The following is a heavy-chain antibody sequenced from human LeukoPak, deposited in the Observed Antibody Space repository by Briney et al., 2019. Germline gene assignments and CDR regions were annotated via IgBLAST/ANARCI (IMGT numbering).Heavy chain of an antibody. CDR3: ARVVDHDYGDYYLDY. Sequence: GGSLRLSCAASGFTFSNHGMNWVRQAPGKGLEWVSGISPSGDITYYADSVKGRFTISRDNSKNTLYLEVISLTAEDTAVYYCARVVDHDYGDYYLDYWGQGTLVTVSS. CDR2: ISPSGDIT. CDR1: GFTFSNHG. J-gene: IGHJ4*02. D-gene: IGHD4-17*01. V-gene: IGHV3-23*01.